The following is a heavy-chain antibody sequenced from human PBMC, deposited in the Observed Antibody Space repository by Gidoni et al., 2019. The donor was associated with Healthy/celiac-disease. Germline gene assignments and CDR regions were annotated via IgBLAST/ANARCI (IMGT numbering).Heavy chain of an antibody. D-gene: IGHD3-10*01. CDR1: GFTLSSYA. J-gene: IGHJ4*02. CDR2: ISGSGGST. CDR3: ARADGSGSYPN. V-gene: IGHV3-23*01. Sequence: EVQLLESGGGSVQPGGSLRLSCAASGFTLSSYARSWVRQAPGKGLEWVSAISGSGGSTYCADSVKGRFTISRDNSKNTLYLQMNSLRAEDTAVYYCARADGSGSYPNWGQGTLVTVSS.